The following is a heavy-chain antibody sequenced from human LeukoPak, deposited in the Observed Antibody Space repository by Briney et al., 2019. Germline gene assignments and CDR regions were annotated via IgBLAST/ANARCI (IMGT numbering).Heavy chain of an antibody. V-gene: IGHV1-69*04. CDR2: SIPVLGIA. CDR1: GGTFSSYA. Sequence: GSSVKVSCKASGGTFSSYAISWVRQAPGQGLEWMGRSIPVLGIANYAQKFQGRVTITADKSTSTAYMELSSLRSEDTAVYYCARDLPLLYSSSSSGIDVWGQGTTVTVSS. J-gene: IGHJ6*02. CDR3: ARDLPLLYSSSSSGIDV. D-gene: IGHD6-6*01.